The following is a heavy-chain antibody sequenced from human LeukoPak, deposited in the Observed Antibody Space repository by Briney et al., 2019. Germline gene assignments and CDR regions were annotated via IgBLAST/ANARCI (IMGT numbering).Heavy chain of an antibody. CDR1: GYSFTSYW. J-gene: IGHJ4*02. D-gene: IGHD1-26*01. CDR3: ARHSGSYSHSVY. V-gene: IGHV5-10-1*01. Sequence: GESLKISCKGSGYSFTSYWISWVRQMPGKGLEWMGRIDPSDSYTNYSPSFQDHVTISADKSISTAYLQWSSLKASDTAMYYCARHSGSYSHSVYWGQGTLVTVSS. CDR2: IDPSDSYT.